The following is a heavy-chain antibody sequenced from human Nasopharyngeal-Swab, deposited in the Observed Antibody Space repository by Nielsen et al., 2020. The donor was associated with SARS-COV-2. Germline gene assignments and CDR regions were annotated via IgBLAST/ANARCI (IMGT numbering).Heavy chain of an antibody. CDR2: IYYSGST. V-gene: IGHV4-39*01. D-gene: IGHD3-3*01. Sequence: RQAPGKGLEWIGTIYYSGSTYYNASLKSRVTTSVDTSMNQFSMKLSSVTAADTAVYYCARHKEEWHIPGYMDVWGKGTTVTVSS. J-gene: IGHJ6*03. CDR3: ARHKEEWHIPGYMDV.